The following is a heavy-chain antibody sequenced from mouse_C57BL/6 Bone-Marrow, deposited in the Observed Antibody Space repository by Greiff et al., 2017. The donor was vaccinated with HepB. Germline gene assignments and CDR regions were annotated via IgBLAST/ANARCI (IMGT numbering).Heavy chain of an antibody. J-gene: IGHJ4*01. CDR3: ARFDYDRRPYAMDY. D-gene: IGHD2-4*01. CDR2: IYPYNGVS. Sequence: EVKLMESGPELVKPGASVKISCKASGYSFTSYYMHWVKQSHGNILDWIGYIYPYNGVSSYNQKFKGKATLTVDKSSSTAYMELRSLTSEDSAVYYCARFDYDRRPYAMDYWGQGTSVTVSS. V-gene: IGHV1-31*01. CDR1: GYSFTSYY.